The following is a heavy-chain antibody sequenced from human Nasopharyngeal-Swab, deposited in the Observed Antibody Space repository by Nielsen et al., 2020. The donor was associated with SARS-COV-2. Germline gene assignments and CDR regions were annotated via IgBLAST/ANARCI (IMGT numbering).Heavy chain of an antibody. J-gene: IGHJ5*02. Sequence: SETLSLTCTVSGGSINGNSYYWGWIRQTPGKGLEWIGSVYFDGTTYYNPSLKTRVTISVDTSKNQFSVRLTSVTAADTAVYFCARRKTSPYFDPWGQGTLVTVSS. V-gene: IGHV4-39*01. CDR1: GGSINGNSYY. CDR3: ARRKTSPYFDP. CDR2: VYFDGTT.